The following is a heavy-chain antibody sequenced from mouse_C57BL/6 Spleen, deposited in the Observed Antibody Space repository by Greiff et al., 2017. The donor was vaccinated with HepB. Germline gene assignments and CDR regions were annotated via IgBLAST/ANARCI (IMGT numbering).Heavy chain of an antibody. CDR1: GFTFSSYG. CDR3: ARPGSSYDYWYFDV. Sequence: DVMLVESGGDLVKPGGSLKLSCAASGFTFSSYGMSWVRQTPDKRLEWVATISSGGSYTYYPDSVKGRFTISRDNAKNTLYLQMSSLKSEDTAMYYCARPGSSYDYWYFDVWGTGTTVTVSS. D-gene: IGHD1-1*01. CDR2: ISSGGSYT. J-gene: IGHJ1*03. V-gene: IGHV5-6*02.